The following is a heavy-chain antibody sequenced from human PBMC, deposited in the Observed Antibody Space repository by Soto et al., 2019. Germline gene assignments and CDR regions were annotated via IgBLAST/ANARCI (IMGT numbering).Heavy chain of an antibody. CDR2: ISYDGSNK. V-gene: IGHV3-30*18. CDR3: AKEIVAPTDNWFDP. CDR1: GFTFSSYG. D-gene: IGHD5-12*01. Sequence: GGSLRLSCAASGFTFSSYGMHWVRQAPGKGLEWVAVISYDGSNKYYADSVKGRFTIPRDNSKNTLYLQMNSLRAEDTAVYYCAKEIVAPTDNWFDPWGQGTLVTSPQ. J-gene: IGHJ5*02.